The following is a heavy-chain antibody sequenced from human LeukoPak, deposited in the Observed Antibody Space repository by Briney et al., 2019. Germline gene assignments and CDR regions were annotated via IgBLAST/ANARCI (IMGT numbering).Heavy chain of an antibody. CDR2: IYHSGST. V-gene: IGHV4-30-2*01. D-gene: IGHD4-17*01. J-gene: IGHJ4*02. Sequence: SQTLSLTCAVSGGSISSGGYSWSWIRQPPGKGLEWIGYIYHSGSTYYNPSLKGRVTISVDRSKNQFSLKLSSVTAADTAVYYCARVGADYGDSYYFDYWGQGTLVTVSS. CDR3: ARVGADYGDSYYFDY. CDR1: GGSISSGGYS.